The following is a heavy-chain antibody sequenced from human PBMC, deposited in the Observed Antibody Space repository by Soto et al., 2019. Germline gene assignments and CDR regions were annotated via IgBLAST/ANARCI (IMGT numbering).Heavy chain of an antibody. CDR3: ARDGRYYYDSSGYYPGNYYYYGMDV. Sequence: ASVKVSCKASGYTFTSYGISWVRQAPGQGLEWMGWISAYNGNTNYAQKLQGRVTMTTDTSTSTAYMELRSLRSDDTAVYYCARDGRYYYDSSGYYPGNYYYYGMDVWGQGTTVTVSS. V-gene: IGHV1-18*01. CDR1: GYTFTSYG. CDR2: ISAYNGNT. D-gene: IGHD3-22*01. J-gene: IGHJ6*02.